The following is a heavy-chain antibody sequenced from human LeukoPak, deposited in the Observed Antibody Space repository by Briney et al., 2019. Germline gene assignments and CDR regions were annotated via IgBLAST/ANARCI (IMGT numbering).Heavy chain of an antibody. CDR1: GFTVSSNY. CDR2: IYSGGST. Sequence: GGSLRLSCAASGFTVSSNYMSWVRQAPGKGLEWVSVIYSGGSTYYADSVKGRFTISRDNSKNTLYLQMNSLRAEDTAVYYCARVIPYGDCPIFDYWGQGTLVTVSS. CDR3: ARVIPYGDCPIFDY. V-gene: IGHV3-53*01. J-gene: IGHJ4*02. D-gene: IGHD4-17*01.